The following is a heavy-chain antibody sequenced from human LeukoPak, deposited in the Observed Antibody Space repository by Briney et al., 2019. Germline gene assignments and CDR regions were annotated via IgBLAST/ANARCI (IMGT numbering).Heavy chain of an antibody. CDR1: GFTFSNAW. CDR2: IKSKTDGGTT. CDR3: TTEGRGGYYDAFDI. D-gene: IGHD5-24*01. Sequence: PGGSLRLSCAASGFTFSNAWMSWVRQAPGKGLEWVGRIKSKTDGGTTDYAAPVKGRFTISRDDSKNTLYLQMNSLKTEDTAVYYCTTEGRGGYYDAFDIWGQGTMVTVSS. J-gene: IGHJ3*02. V-gene: IGHV3-15*01.